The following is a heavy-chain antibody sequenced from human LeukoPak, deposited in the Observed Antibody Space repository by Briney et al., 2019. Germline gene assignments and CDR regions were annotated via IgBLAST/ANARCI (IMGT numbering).Heavy chain of an antibody. V-gene: IGHV3-30*04. J-gene: IGHJ4*02. CDR3: ARDVGVTGIPLDY. D-gene: IGHD1-20*01. Sequence: GGSLRLSCAASGFPFTSYAIHWVREAPGKGLEWVAIVSANGFDKYYGDSVRARFTISRDNSKNTVYLQMSSLRVEDTALYFCARDVGVTGIPLDYWGPGTLVTVSS. CDR1: GFPFTSYA. CDR2: VSANGFDK.